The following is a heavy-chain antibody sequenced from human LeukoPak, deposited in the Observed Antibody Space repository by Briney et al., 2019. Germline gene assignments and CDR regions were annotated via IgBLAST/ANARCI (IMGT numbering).Heavy chain of an antibody. CDR2: ISGSGGST. CDR3: ARDGNYFDTTLNWFDT. D-gene: IGHD3-22*01. V-gene: IGHV3-23*01. CDR1: GFTFSSYD. Sequence: GKSLRLSCAASGFTFSSYDMSWVRQAPGKGLEWVSAISGSGGSTYYADSVRGRFIISRDNSNNTLYLQMNSLRADDTAVYYCARDGNYFDTTLNWFDTWGQGTLVTVSS. J-gene: IGHJ5*02.